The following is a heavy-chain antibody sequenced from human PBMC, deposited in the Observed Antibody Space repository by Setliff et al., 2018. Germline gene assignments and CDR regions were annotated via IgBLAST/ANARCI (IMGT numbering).Heavy chain of an antibody. D-gene: IGHD3-10*01. V-gene: IGHV4-34*01. CDR3: AKGRGEMDS. CDR2: IYYSGST. Sequence: SETLSLTCAVYGGSFSGYYWSWIRQPPGKGLEWIGYIYYSGSTDSHPSLKSRVSISIDTSKNQFSLNVRSVTAADTAIYYCAKGRGEMDSWGQGILVTVSS. J-gene: IGHJ4*02. CDR1: GGSFSGYY.